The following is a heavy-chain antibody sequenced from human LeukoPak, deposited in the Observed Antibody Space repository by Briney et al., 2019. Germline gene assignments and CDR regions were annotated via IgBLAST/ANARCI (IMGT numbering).Heavy chain of an antibody. CDR1: GYTFTGYY. V-gene: IGHV1-2*02. J-gene: IGHJ4*02. CDR3: ARVDLGSYCGGDCYFSLDY. CDR2: INPNSGGT. D-gene: IGHD2-21*02. Sequence: ASVKVSCKASGYTFTGYYMHWVRQAPGQGLEWMGWINPNSGGTNYAQKFQGRVTMTRGTSISTAYMELSRLRSDDTAVYYCARVDLGSYCGGDCYFSLDYWGQGTLVTVSS.